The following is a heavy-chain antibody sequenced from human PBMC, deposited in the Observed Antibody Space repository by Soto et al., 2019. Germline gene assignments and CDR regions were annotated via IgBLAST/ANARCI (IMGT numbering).Heavy chain of an antibody. D-gene: IGHD1-26*01. J-gene: IGHJ4*02. V-gene: IGHV1-18*01. Sequence: QVQLVQSGAEVKKPGASVKVSCKTSGYTPTNYDIGWVRQAPGQGLEYMGWISAYNGNTNYARKPQXXXTXXTDTSTRTAYMELRSLQSDDTAVYYCARALYRSGTYYAFDNWGQGTLVTVSS. CDR3: ARALYRSGTYYAFDN. CDR2: ISAYNGNT. CDR1: GYTPTNYD.